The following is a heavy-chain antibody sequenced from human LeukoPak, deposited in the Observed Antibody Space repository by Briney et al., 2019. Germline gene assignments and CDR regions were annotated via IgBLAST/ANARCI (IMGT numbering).Heavy chain of an antibody. J-gene: IGHJ4*02. CDR1: GFPFSSYG. CDR3: AARNY. V-gene: IGHV3-NL1*01. D-gene: IGHD1-14*01. Sequence: AGGSLRLSCTGSGFPFSSYGMPWVRQTPGKGLEGVSVIYSRGATYYADSVKGRFTISRDNSKNTLYLQMNSLRVEDTAVYYCAARNYWGQGTLVTVSS. CDR2: IYSRGAT.